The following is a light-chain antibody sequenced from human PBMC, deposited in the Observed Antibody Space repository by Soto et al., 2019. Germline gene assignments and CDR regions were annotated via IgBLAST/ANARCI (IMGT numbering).Light chain of an antibody. CDR1: SSNIGNYY. V-gene: IGLV1-44*01. CDR3: AAWAGSLNGVV. CDR2: DST. J-gene: IGLJ3*02. Sequence: QSVLSQPPSTSGTPGQRVTISCSGSSSNIGNYYVDWYQQLPGTAPKPLIQDSTQRPSGVPDRFSGSKSSTSASLAISGPQSEDEDDYDCAAWAGSLNGVVFGGGTKLTVL.